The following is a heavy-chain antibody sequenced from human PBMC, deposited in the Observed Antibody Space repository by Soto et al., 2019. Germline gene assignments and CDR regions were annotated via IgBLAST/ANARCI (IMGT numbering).Heavy chain of an antibody. CDR1: GYTLTNYA. D-gene: IGHD2-15*01. J-gene: IGHJ4*02. Sequence: VASVKVSCKASGYTLTNYAIHWVRQAPGQRLEWMGWIYAGNGNTKYSQKLQDRVTFTRDTSASTAYMDLSSLRSEDTAVYYCARDCSGGPPGYFDNWGQGTPVTVSS. CDR2: IYAGNGNT. V-gene: IGHV1-3*01. CDR3: ARDCSGGPPGYFDN.